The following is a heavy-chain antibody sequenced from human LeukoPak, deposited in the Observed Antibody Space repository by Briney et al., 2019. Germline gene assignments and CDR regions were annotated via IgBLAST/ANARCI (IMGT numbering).Heavy chain of an antibody. D-gene: IGHD4-11*01. CDR3: ARGHYSNYDSFDY. CDR1: GGSISSSSYY. CDR2: IYYSGST. V-gene: IGHV4-39*07. J-gene: IGHJ4*02. Sequence: PSETLSLTCTVSGGSISSSSYYWGWIRQPPGKGLEWIGSIYYSGSTYYNPSLKSQVTISVDTSKNQFSLKLSSVTAADTAVYYCARGHYSNYDSFDYWGQGTLVTVSS.